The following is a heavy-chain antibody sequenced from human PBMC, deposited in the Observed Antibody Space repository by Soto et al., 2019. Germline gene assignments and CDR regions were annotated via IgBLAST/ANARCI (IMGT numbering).Heavy chain of an antibody. CDR3: ARDDYDILTGYLDC. CDR1: RFTFSAHA. D-gene: IGHD3-9*01. Sequence: QVQLVESGGGVVQPGRSLRLSCAASRFTFSAHAMHWVRQAPGKGLEWVAVISYDGTNKYYADSVKGRFTISRDNSKNKLFLQMNSLITEDTAIYYCARDDYDILTGYLDCWGQGTLVTVSS. J-gene: IGHJ4*02. CDR2: ISYDGTNK. V-gene: IGHV3-30-3*01.